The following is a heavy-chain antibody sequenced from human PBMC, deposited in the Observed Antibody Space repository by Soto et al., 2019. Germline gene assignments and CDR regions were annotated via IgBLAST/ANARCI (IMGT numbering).Heavy chain of an antibody. Sequence: SETLSLTCAVYGGSFSGYYWSWIRQPPGKGLEWIGEINHSGSTNYNPSLKSRVTISVDTSKNQFSLKLSSVTAADTAVYYCAELGFGEYPPYFDYWGQGTLVTVSS. J-gene: IGHJ4*02. CDR3: AELGFGEYPPYFDY. CDR2: INHSGST. V-gene: IGHV4-34*01. D-gene: IGHD3-10*01. CDR1: GGSFSGYY.